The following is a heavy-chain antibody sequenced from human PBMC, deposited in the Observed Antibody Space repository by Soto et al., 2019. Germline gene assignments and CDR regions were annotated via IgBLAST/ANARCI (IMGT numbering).Heavy chain of an antibody. D-gene: IGHD2-2*01. J-gene: IGHJ6*02. CDR1: GCSISSSNW. CDR3: ARDGGYCISTSCLYYYYYGMDV. V-gene: IGHV4-4*02. CDR2: IYHSGST. Sequence: SETLSLTCAVSGCSISSSNWWSWVRQPPGKGLEWIGEIYHSGSTNYNPSLKSRVTISVDKSKNQFSLKLSSVTAADTAVYYCARDGGYCISTSCLYYYYYGMDVWGQGTTVTVSS.